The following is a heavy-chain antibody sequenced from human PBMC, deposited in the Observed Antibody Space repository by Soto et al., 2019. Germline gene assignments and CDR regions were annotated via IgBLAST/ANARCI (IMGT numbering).Heavy chain of an antibody. CDR2: ISGSGGST. J-gene: IGHJ6*02. CDR1: GFTFSSYA. V-gene: IGHV3-23*01. D-gene: IGHD3-3*01. CDR3: AKGDAPYYYDFWSGSFYGMDV. Sequence: GGSLRLSCAASGFTFSSYAMSWVRQAPGKGLEWVLAISGSGGSTYYADSVKGRFTISRDNSKNTLYLQMNGLRAEDTAVYYCAKGDAPYYYDFWSGSFYGMDVWGQGTTVTVSS.